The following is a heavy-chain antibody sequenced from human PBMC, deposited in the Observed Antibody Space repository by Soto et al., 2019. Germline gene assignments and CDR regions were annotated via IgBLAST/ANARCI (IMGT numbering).Heavy chain of an antibody. CDR2: IIPIFGTA. V-gene: IGHV1-69*06. CDR3: ARGDIVVVPAAIGVDDYYYGMDV. D-gene: IGHD2-2*02. CDR1: GGTFSSYA. Sequence: ASVKVSCKASGGTFSSYAISWVRQAPGQGLEWMGGIIPIFGTANYAQKFQGRVTITADKSTSTAYMELSSLRSEDTAVYYCARGDIVVVPAAIGVDDYYYGMDVWGQGTTVTVSS. J-gene: IGHJ6*02.